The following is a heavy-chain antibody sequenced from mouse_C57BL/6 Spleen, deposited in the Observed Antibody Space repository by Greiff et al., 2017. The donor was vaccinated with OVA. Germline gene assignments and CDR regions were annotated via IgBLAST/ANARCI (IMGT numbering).Heavy chain of an antibody. CDR3: ASHYYGSSYAMDY. V-gene: IGHV1-64*01. D-gene: IGHD1-1*01. CDR1: GYTFTSYW. Sequence: QVQLQQSGAELVKPGASVELSCKASGYTFTSYWMHWVKQRPGQGLEWIGMIHPNSGSTNYNEKFKSKATLTVDKSSSTAYMQLSSLTSEDSAVYYCASHYYGSSYAMDYWGQGTSVTVSS. J-gene: IGHJ4*01. CDR2: IHPNSGST.